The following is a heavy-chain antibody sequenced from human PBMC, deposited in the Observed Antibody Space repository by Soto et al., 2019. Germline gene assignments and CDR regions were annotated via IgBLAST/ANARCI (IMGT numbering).Heavy chain of an antibody. CDR1: GYTFTSYD. V-gene: IGHV1-8*01. CDR2: MNANSGNT. J-gene: IGHJ6*02. D-gene: IGHD3-22*01. Sequence: EASVKVSCKASGYTFTSYDINWVRQATGQGFEWMGWMNANSGNTNYAQKFQGRVTMTTDTSTSTAYMELRSLRSDDTAVYYCARVDRDPITMIVVVGFDYYYGAMDVWGQGTTVTVSS. CDR3: ARVDRDPITMIVVVGFDYYYGAMDV.